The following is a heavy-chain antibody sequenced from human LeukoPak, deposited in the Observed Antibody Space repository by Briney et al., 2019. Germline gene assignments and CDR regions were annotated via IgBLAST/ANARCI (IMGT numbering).Heavy chain of an antibody. D-gene: IGHD3-10*02. CDR2: ISSSDSTI. CDR3: AELGITMIGGA. J-gene: IGHJ6*04. V-gene: IGHV3-48*03. CDR1: GFTFSSYE. Sequence: GGSLRLSCAASGFTFSSYEMNWVRQAPGKGLEWVSYISSSDSTIYYADSVKGRFTISRDNAKNSLYLQMNSLRAEDTAVYYCAELGITMIGGAWGKGTTATISS.